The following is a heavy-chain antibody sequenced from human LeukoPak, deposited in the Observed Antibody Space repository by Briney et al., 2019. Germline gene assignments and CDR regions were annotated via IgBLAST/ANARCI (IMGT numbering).Heavy chain of an antibody. V-gene: IGHV4-34*01. J-gene: IGHJ3*02. D-gene: IGHD2-15*01. Sequence: PSETLSLTCAVYGGSFSGYYWSWIRQPPGKRLEWIGEINHSGSTNYNPSLKSRVTISVDTSKNQFSLKLSSVTAADTAVYYCARGDGGLMTNAFDIWGQGTMVTVSS. CDR2: INHSGST. CDR3: ARGDGGLMTNAFDI. CDR1: GGSFSGYY.